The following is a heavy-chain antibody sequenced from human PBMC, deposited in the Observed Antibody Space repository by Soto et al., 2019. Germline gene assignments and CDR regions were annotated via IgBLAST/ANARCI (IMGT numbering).Heavy chain of an antibody. Sequence: PGGSLRLSCAASGFTFSNAWMSWVRQAPGKGLEWVGRIKSKTDGGTTDYAAPVKGRFTISRDDSKNTLYLQMNSLKTEDTAVYYCTSGDPLLLEQRVADYLGQGTLVTVSS. CDR3: TSGDPLLLEQRVADY. CDR2: IKSKTDGGTT. D-gene: IGHD1-20*01. V-gene: IGHV3-15*01. J-gene: IGHJ4*02. CDR1: GFTFSNAW.